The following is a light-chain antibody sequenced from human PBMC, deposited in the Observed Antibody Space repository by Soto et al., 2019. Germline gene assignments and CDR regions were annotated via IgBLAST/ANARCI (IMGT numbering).Light chain of an antibody. CDR3: SSYTSSQAYV. CDR2: EVS. J-gene: IGLJ1*01. V-gene: IGLV2-14*01. Sequence: ALTQPASVSGSPGESITISCTGTGSDVGDYDYVSWYQHHPGKAPKLMIYEVSNRPSGVSNRFSGTKSGNTASLTISGLQAEDEADYFCSSYTSSQAYVFGTGTKVTVL. CDR1: GSDVGDYDY.